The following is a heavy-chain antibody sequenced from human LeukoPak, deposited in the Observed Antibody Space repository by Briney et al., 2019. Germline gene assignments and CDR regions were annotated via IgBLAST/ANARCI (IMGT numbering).Heavy chain of an antibody. V-gene: IGHV1-69*13. CDR2: IIPIFGTA. J-gene: IGHJ4*02. D-gene: IGHD2-8*01. CDR3: ARAWDIVLMVSTGDLGY. CDR1: GGSFSSYA. Sequence: SVKVSCKASGGSFSSYAISWVRQAPGQGLEWMGGIIPIFGTANYAQKFQGRVTITADESTSTAYMELSSLRSEDTAVYYCARAWDIVLMVSTGDLGYWGQGTLVTVSS.